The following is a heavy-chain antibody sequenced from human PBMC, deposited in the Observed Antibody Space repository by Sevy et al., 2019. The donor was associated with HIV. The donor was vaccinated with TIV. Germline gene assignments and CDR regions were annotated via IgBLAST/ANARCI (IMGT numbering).Heavy chain of an antibody. Sequence: ASVKVSCKPSGDTFTNDYMHWVRQAPGQGLEWMGVIDPSAGNASYAEKFQGRVTMAWDTSTSTLYMDLSSLGSEDTAVYYCVRADPAQHFDSWGQGTLVTVSS. V-gene: IGHV1-46*01. CDR1: GDTFTNDY. J-gene: IGHJ4*02. CDR2: IDPSAGNA. CDR3: VRADPAQHFDS.